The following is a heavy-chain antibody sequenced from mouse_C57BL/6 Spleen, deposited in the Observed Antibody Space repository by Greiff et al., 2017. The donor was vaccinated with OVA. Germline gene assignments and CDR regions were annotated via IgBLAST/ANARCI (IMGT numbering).Heavy chain of an antibody. CDR3: AYSDYYGSSPFAY. D-gene: IGHD1-1*01. V-gene: IGHV1-82*01. CDR2: IYPGDGDT. CDR1: GYAFSSSW. Sequence: QVQLKQSGPELVKPGASVKISSKASGYAFSSSWMNWVKQRPGKGLEWIGRIYPGDGDTNYNGKFKGKATLTADKSSSTAYMQLSSLTSEDSAVYFCAYSDYYGSSPFAYWGQGTLVTVSA. J-gene: IGHJ3*01.